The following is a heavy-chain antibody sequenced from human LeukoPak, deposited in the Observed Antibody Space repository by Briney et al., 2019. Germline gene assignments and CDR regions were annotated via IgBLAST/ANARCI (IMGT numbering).Heavy chain of an antibody. Sequence: ASVKVSCKASGYTFTGYYMHWVRQAPGQGLEWMGWINPNSGGTNYAQKFQGRVTMTRDTSISTAYMELSRLRSDDTAVYYCARGGYCSSTSCYYYVDVWGKGTTVTVSS. J-gene: IGHJ6*03. D-gene: IGHD2-2*01. CDR1: GYTFTGYY. V-gene: IGHV1-2*02. CDR2: INPNSGGT. CDR3: ARGGYCSSTSCYYYVDV.